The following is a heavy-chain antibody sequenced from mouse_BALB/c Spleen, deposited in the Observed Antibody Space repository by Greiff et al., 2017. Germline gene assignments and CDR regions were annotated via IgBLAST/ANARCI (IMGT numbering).Heavy chain of an antibody. D-gene: IGHD2-14*01. CDR1: GFDFSRYW. CDR3: ARHGRYDAMDY. CDR2: INPGSSTI. Sequence: EVMLVESGGGLVQPGGSLNLSCAASGFDFSRYWMSWARQAPGKGQEWIGEINPGSSTINYTPSLKDKFIISRDNAKNTLYLQMSKVRSEDTALYYCARHGRYDAMDYWGQGTSVTVSS. V-gene: IGHV4-2*02. J-gene: IGHJ4*01.